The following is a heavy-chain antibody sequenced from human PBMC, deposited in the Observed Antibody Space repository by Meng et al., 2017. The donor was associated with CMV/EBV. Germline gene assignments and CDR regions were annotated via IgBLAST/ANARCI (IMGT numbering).Heavy chain of an antibody. Sequence: GESLKISCAASGFTFSSYGMNWVRQAPGKGLEWVSSISSSSSYIYYADSVKGRFTISRDNAKNSLYLQMNSLRAEDTAVYYCASLLGIYYGMDVWGQGTTVTVSS. D-gene: IGHD6-13*01. CDR2: ISSSSSYI. J-gene: IGHJ6*02. CDR3: ASLLGIYYGMDV. V-gene: IGHV3-21*01. CDR1: GFTFSSYG.